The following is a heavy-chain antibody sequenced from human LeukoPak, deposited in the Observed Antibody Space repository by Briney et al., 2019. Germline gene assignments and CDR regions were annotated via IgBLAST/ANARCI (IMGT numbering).Heavy chain of an antibody. V-gene: IGHV4-34*01. CDR1: GGSFSGYY. J-gene: IGHJ4*02. CDR3: ARISSMVRGVITKFDY. D-gene: IGHD3-10*01. Sequence: SETLSLTCAVYGGSFSGYYWSWIRQPPGKGLEWIGEINHSGSTNYNPSLKSRVTISVDTSKNQFSLKLSSVTAADTAMYYCARISSMVRGVITKFDYWGQGTLVTVSS. CDR2: INHSGST.